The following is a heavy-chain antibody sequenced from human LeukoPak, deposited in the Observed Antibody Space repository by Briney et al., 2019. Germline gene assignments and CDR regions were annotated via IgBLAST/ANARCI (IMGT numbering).Heavy chain of an antibody. J-gene: IGHJ6*02. V-gene: IGHV4-59*08. CDR3: ARRYCSRISCYSTYGMDV. Sequence: SETLSLTCTVSGGSISSYYWSWIRQPPGKGLEWIGYIYYSGSTNYNPSLKSRVTISVDTSKNQFSLKLSSVTAADTAVYYCARRYCSRISCYSTYGMDVWGQGNTVTVSS. CDR1: GGSISSYY. CDR2: IYYSGST. D-gene: IGHD2-2*02.